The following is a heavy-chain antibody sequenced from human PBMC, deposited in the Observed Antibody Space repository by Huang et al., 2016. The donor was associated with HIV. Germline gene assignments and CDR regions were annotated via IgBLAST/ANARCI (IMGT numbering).Heavy chain of an antibody. CDR1: GGSFRNFA. J-gene: IGHJ4*02. D-gene: IGHD3-22*01. V-gene: IGHV1-69*01. Sequence: QVQLVQSGAEVKKPGSSVKVSCKASGGSFRNFAIGWVRQAPGQGLEWMGGDITNLGKANDAQKFQGRGTIIADESTSTAYMELSSLRSEDTAVYYCATVDYYDTSGPQRGYFDNWGQGTLVTVSS. CDR3: ATVDYYDTSGPQRGYFDN. CDR2: DITNLGKA.